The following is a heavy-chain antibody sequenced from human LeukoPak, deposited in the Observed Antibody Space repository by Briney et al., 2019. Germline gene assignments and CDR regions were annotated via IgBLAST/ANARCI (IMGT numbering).Heavy chain of an antibody. CDR2: IRYDGSNK. J-gene: IGHJ4*02. V-gene: IGHV3-30*02. Sequence: GGSLRLSCAASGFIFSNYGMHWVRQAPGKGLEWVAFIRYDGSNKHYADSVKGRFTVSRDNSKNTLYLQMNSLRAEDTAVYYCARTYAYDATGDRGHWGQGTLVTVSS. D-gene: IGHD3-16*01. CDR3: ARTYAYDATGDRGH. CDR1: GFIFSNYG.